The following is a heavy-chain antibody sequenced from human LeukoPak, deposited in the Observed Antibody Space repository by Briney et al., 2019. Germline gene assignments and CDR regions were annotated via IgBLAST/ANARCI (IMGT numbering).Heavy chain of an antibody. D-gene: IGHD6-13*01. CDR2: IIPIFGTA. V-gene: IGHV1-69*13. Sequence: GASVKVSCKASGGTCSSYAISWVRQAPGQGLEWMGGIIPIFGTANYAQKFQGRVTITADESTSTAFMELSSLRSEDTAVYYCARGYCGSSWTEDYWGQGTLVTVSS. CDR3: ARGYCGSSWTEDY. CDR1: GGTCSSYA. J-gene: IGHJ4*02.